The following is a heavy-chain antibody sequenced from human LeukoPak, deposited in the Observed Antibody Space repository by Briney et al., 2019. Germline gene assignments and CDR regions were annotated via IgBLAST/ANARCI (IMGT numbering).Heavy chain of an antibody. Sequence: GGSLRLSCAASGFTFSSYSMNWVRQAPGKGLEWVSSISSSSSYIYYADSVKGRFTISRDNSKNTLCLQMNSLRAEDTAVYYCAKQLGYCSDGSCYFPYWGQGTLVTVSS. CDR3: AKQLGYCSDGSCYFPY. J-gene: IGHJ4*02. CDR2: ISSSSSYI. CDR1: GFTFSSYS. V-gene: IGHV3-21*04. D-gene: IGHD2-15*01.